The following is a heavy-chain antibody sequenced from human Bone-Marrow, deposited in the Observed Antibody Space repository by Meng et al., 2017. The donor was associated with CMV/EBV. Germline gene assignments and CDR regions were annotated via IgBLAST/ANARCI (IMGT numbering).Heavy chain of an antibody. J-gene: IGHJ6*01. V-gene: IGHV4-39*07. CDR3: ARVLWSGYYHRTYYGMDV. CDR1: GGSISSSNYY. D-gene: IGHD3-3*01. Sequence: SETLSLTCTVSGGSISSSNYYWGWIRQPPGKGLEWIGEINHSGSTNYNPSLKSRVTISVDTSKNQFSLKLSSVTAADTAVYYCARVLWSGYYHRTYYGMDVWGQGTTVTVSS. CDR2: INHSGST.